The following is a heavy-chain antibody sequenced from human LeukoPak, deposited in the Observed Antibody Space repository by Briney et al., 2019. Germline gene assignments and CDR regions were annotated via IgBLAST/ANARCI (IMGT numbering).Heavy chain of an antibody. D-gene: IGHD3-22*01. Sequence: GGSLRLSCAASGFTFSHYSMNWVRLAPGKGLEWVSSISGSSSHVWYADSVKGRFTSSRDNAKNSLYLQMSSLRVEDTAVYYCARDQYYSDSSGYPYDIWGQGTMVTVSS. CDR1: GFTFSHYS. J-gene: IGHJ3*02. CDR2: ISGSSSHV. CDR3: ARDQYYSDSSGYPYDI. V-gene: IGHV3-21*01.